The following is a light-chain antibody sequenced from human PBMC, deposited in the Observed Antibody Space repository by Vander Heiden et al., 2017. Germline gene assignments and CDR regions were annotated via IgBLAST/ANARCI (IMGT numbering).Light chain of an antibody. Sequence: DIQLTQSPSFLSASVGDRVTITRRASQGISSYLAWYQQKPGKAPKLLIYAASTLQSGVPSRFSSSESGTEFTLTISSLQPEDFATYYCQQLNSYPITFGQGTRLEIK. CDR1: QGISSY. CDR2: AAS. J-gene: IGKJ5*01. CDR3: QQLNSYPIT. V-gene: IGKV1-9*01.